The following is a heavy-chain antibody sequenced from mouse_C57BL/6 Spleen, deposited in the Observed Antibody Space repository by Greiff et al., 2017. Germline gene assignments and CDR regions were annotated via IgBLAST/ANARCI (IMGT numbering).Heavy chain of an antibody. CDR1: GYTFTSYW. Sequence: VQLQQPGAELVRPGSSVKLSCKASGYTFTSYWMDWVKQRPGQGLEWIGNIYPSDSETHYNQKFKDKATLTVDKSSSTAYMQLSSLTSEDSAVYYYASGGGDGGYWYFDGWGTGTTVTVSA. V-gene: IGHV1-61*01. CDR2: IYPSDSET. CDR3: ASGGGDGGYWYFDG. J-gene: IGHJ1*03. D-gene: IGHD3-3*01.